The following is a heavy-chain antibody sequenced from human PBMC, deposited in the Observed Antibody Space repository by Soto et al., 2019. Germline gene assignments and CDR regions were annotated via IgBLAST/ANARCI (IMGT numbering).Heavy chain of an antibody. CDR3: ASATVVAGTFDF. Sequence: EVQLVESGGGLVKPGGSLTLSCAGSGFAFRSYNMNWVRQPPGKGLEWVASISSGSSNIYYADSVKGRFTISRDNAKDSLYLQMARLRAKDSAVYYCASATVVAGTFDFWGQGTLLTVSS. J-gene: IGHJ4*02. CDR1: GFAFRSYN. D-gene: IGHD2-15*01. V-gene: IGHV3-21*01. CDR2: ISSGSSNI.